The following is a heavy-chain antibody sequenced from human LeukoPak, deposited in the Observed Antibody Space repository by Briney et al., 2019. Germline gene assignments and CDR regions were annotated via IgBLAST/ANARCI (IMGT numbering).Heavy chain of an antibody. D-gene: IGHD3-22*01. CDR1: GYTSTGYY. V-gene: IGHV1-2*02. J-gene: IGHJ5*02. Sequence: GASVKVSCKASGYTSTGYYMHWVRQAPGQGLEWMGWINPNSGGTKYAQKFQGRVTMTRDTSISTAYMELSSLRSEDTAVYCCAREARDYYDSSGYYYPWGQGTLVTVSS. CDR2: INPNSGGT. CDR3: AREARDYYDSSGYYYP.